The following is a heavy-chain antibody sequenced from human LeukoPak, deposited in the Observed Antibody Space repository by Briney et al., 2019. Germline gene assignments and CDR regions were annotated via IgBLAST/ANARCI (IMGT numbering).Heavy chain of an antibody. J-gene: IGHJ4*02. Sequence: ASVEVSCKVSGYTLTELSMHWVRQAPGKGLEWMGGFDPEDGETIYAQKFQGRVTMTEDTSTDTAYMELSSLRSEDTAVYYCATDYQWLVPPTFDYWGQGTLVTVSS. CDR3: ATDYQWLVPPTFDY. CDR2: FDPEDGET. V-gene: IGHV1-24*01. D-gene: IGHD6-19*01. CDR1: GYTLTELS.